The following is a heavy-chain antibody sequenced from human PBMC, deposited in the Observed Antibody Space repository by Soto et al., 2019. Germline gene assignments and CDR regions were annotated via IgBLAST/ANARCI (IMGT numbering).Heavy chain of an antibody. Sequence: QVQLVQSGAEVKKPGSSVKVSCKASGGTFSSYTISWVRQAPGQGLEWMGRIIPILGIANYAQKFQGRVTITADKSTSTAYMELSSLGSEDTAVYYCAHRDDSSGWYYFDYWGQGTLVTVAS. CDR3: AHRDDSSGWYYFDY. J-gene: IGHJ4*02. D-gene: IGHD6-19*01. CDR1: GGTFSSYT. CDR2: IIPILGIA. V-gene: IGHV1-69*02.